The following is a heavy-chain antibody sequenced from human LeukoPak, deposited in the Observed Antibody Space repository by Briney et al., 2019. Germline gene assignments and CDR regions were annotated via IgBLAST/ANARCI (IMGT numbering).Heavy chain of an antibody. CDR1: GGSISSYY. CDR3: ARDGRAGSLFAY. V-gene: IGHV4-59*01. J-gene: IGHJ4*02. CDR2: LFDSGST. D-gene: IGHD6-19*01. Sequence: SETLSLTCTVSGGSISSYYWSWIRQPPGKGLEWIGYLFDSGSTNYNPSLKSRVTISVDTSKSQFSLRLSSVTAADTAIYYCARDGRAGSLFAYWGQGTLVTVSS.